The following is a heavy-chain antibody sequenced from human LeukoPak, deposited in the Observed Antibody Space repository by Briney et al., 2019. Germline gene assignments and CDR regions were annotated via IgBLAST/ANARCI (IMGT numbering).Heavy chain of an antibody. CDR2: ISNSGVTT. Sequence: PGGSLRLSCAASGFTFSSQAMSWVRQAPGKGLEWVSAISNSGVTTYYADSVKGRFTISRDNAKNSLYLEMNSLRAEDTAVYYCARDDSTGYYYLDGWGQGTLVTVSS. D-gene: IGHD3-22*01. CDR1: GFTFSSQA. V-gene: IGHV3-23*01. J-gene: IGHJ4*02. CDR3: ARDDSTGYYYLDG.